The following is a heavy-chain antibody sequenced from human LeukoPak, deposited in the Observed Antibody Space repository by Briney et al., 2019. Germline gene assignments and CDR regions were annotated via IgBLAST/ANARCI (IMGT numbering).Heavy chain of an antibody. Sequence: PSETLSLTSAVSGGSLSGYYWSWIRQSPGKGLEWMGDIHHDGRTKYKSSFKSRITIFLVSSKNEVSLRLSPVTPADTALYFCARDVVPRDYGDTLNAYDLWGQGTMVTVS. V-gene: IGHV4-34*01. CDR2: IHHDGRT. D-gene: IGHD4-17*01. J-gene: IGHJ3*01. CDR1: GGSLSGYY. CDR3: ARDVVPRDYGDTLNAYDL.